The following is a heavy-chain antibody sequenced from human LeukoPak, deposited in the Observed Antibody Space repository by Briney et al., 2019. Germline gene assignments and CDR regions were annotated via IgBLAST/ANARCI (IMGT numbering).Heavy chain of an antibody. CDR2: IYHSGST. V-gene: IGHV4-38-2*01. J-gene: IGHJ4*02. D-gene: IGHD1-1*01. CDR1: GYSISSGYY. Sequence: PSETLSLTCAVSGYSISSGYYWGWIRQPPGNGLEWIGSIYHSGSTYYNPSLKSRVTISVDTSKNQFSLKLSSVTAADTAVYYCARHDWKKGPVGYWGQGTLVTVSS. CDR3: ARHDWKKGPVGY.